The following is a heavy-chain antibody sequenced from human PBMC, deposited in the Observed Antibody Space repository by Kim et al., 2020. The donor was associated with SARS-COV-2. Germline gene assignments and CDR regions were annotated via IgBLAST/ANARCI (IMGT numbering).Heavy chain of an antibody. Sequence: GGSLRLSCAASGFTFSSYWMHWVRQAPGKGLVWVSCINSDGSSTSYADSVKGRFTISRDNAKNTLYLQMNSLRAEDTAVYYCARDGYIVGAHYYFDYWGQGTLVTVSS. CDR1: GFTFSSYW. V-gene: IGHV3-74*01. D-gene: IGHD1-26*01. CDR3: ARDGYIVGAHYYFDY. J-gene: IGHJ4*02. CDR2: INSDGSST.